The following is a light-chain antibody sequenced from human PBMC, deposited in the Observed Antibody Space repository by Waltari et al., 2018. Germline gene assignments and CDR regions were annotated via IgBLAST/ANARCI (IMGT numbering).Light chain of an antibody. CDR1: QIVSTY. V-gene: IGKV3-11*01. Sequence: EIVLTQSPDTLSLSPGERATLSCRASQIVSTYVAWYQQKPGQAPRLLVYDASNRASGIPARFSGSGFGTDFTLTISSLEHEDLAVYYCQQRCSCPRTFGQGTKVEIK. J-gene: IGKJ1*01. CDR3: QQRCSCPRT. CDR2: DAS.